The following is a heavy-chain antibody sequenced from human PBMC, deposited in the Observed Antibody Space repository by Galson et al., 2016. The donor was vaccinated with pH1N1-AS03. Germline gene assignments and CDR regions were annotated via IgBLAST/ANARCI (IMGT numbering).Heavy chain of an antibody. CDR3: ARESTGTEHIVVVTGRYGYYYMDV. V-gene: IGHV3-7*03. CDR1: GFTFKSYW. D-gene: IGHD2-21*02. J-gene: IGHJ6*03. Sequence: SLRLSCAASGFTFKSYWMSWVRQAPGKGLEWVANINQDENEKYCVDSVKGRFTISRDTAKNSLYLEMNSLRAEDMALYYCARESTGTEHIVVVTGRYGYYYMDVWGKGTTVTVSS. CDR2: INQDENEK.